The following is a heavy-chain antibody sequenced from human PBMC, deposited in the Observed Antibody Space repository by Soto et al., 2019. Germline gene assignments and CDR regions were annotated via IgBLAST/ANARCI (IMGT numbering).Heavy chain of an antibody. CDR1: GGSLSSGDYY. CDR2: INYSGST. Sequence: QVQLQETGPGPVKPSQTLSLTCTVSGGSLSSGDYYWSWIRQPPGKGLQWIGYINYSGSTYYNPSLPRRVSMSVDTSNNQCTLHLRSVTAADTAVYCCATRMGRFGENYWGQGTLVTVSS. CDR3: ATRMGRFGENY. D-gene: IGHD3-10*01. J-gene: IGHJ4*02. V-gene: IGHV4-30-4*01.